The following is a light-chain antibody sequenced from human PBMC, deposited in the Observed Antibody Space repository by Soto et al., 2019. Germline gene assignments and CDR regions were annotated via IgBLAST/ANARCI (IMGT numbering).Light chain of an antibody. CDR3: QQYNNWPLWT. CDR1: QSVSSY. CDR2: DAS. J-gene: IGKJ1*01. Sequence: EIVLTQSPGTLSLSPGERATLSCRASQSVSSYLAWYQQKPGQAPRLLISDASTRATGIPARFSGSGSGTEFTLTISSLQSEDFAVYYCQQYNNWPLWTFGQGTKVDNK. V-gene: IGKV3-15*01.